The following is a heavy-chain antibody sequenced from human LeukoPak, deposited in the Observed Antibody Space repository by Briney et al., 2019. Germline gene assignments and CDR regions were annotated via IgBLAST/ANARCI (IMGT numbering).Heavy chain of an antibody. V-gene: IGHV3-53*01. CDR2: IYSGGTT. Sequence: GGSLRLSCAASGFTVSSSYMSWVRQAQGKGLEGVSVIYSGGTTYYADSVKGRFTISRDNSKNTMYLQMNSLRAEDTAVYYCARDRKDRDHFDYWGQGTLVTVSS. CDR3: ARDRKDRDHFDY. J-gene: IGHJ4*02. CDR1: GFTVSSSY.